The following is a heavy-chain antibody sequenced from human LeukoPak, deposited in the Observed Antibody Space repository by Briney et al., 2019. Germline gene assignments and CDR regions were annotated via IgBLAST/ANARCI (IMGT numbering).Heavy chain of an antibody. CDR2: ISGSGRST. Sequence: GGSLRLSCAASGFTFSDYWMSWVRRTPGKGLEWVSNISGSGRSTYYADSVKGRFTISRDNSKNTLYLQMNSLRAEDTAVYYCAKRAGLQVRDWGQGTLVTVSS. CDR1: GFTFSDYW. V-gene: IGHV3-23*01. CDR3: AKRAGLQVRD. J-gene: IGHJ4*02. D-gene: IGHD3-10*01.